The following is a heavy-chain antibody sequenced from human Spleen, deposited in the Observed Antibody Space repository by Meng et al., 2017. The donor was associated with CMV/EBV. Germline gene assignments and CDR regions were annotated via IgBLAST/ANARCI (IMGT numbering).Heavy chain of an antibody. CDR2: INHSGST. V-gene: IGHV4-34*01. CDR3: ARGRSSGIVVVPAANFDY. Sequence: QVQLQQWGVGLLEPSETLSLTCAVYGGSFSGYYWSWIRQPPGKGLEWIGEINHSGSTNYNPSLKSRVTISVDTSKNQFSLKLSSVTAADTAVYYCARGRSSGIVVVPAANFDYWGQGTLVTVSS. J-gene: IGHJ4*02. D-gene: IGHD2-2*01. CDR1: GGSFSGYY.